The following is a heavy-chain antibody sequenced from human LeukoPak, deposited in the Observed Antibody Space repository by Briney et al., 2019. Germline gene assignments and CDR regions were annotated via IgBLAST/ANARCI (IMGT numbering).Heavy chain of an antibody. CDR3: ARDTAVYGMDV. V-gene: IGHV4-59*01. CDR2: IYYSGST. J-gene: IGHJ6*02. CDR1: GGSISSYY. D-gene: IGHD4-17*01. Sequence: TTSETLSLTCTVSGGSISSYYWSWIRQPPGKGLEWIGYIYYSGSTNYNPSLKSRVTISVDTSKNQFSLKLSSVTAADTAVYYCARDTAVYGMDVWGQGTTVTVSS.